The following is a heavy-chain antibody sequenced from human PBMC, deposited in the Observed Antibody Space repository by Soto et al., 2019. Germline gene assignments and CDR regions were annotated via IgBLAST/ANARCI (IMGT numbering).Heavy chain of an antibody. CDR3: ARGGRYCISTSCRRYYFDY. D-gene: IGHD2-2*01. J-gene: IGHJ4*02. CDR1: GGTFSSYA. V-gene: IGHV1-69*13. CDR2: IIPIFGTA. Sequence: ASVKVSCKASGGTFSSYAISWVRQAPGQGLEWMGGIIPIFGTANYAQKFQGRVTITADESTSTAYMELSSLRSEDTAVYYCARGGRYCISTSCRRYYFDYWGQGTLVTVSS.